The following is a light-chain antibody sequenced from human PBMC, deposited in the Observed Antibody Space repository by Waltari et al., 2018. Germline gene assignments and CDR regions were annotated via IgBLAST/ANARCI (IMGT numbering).Light chain of an antibody. Sequence: DIVMTQSPLSLPVTPGEPASISCRSSQSLLHNDGYNYLDWYLQKPGQSPQLLIYLGSYRASGVPDRFSGSGSGTDFTLRISRVEAEYVGVYYCLQTLQTPPWTFGQGTKVEIK. CDR2: LGS. V-gene: IGKV2-28*01. CDR3: LQTLQTPPWT. CDR1: QSLLHNDGYNY. J-gene: IGKJ1*01.